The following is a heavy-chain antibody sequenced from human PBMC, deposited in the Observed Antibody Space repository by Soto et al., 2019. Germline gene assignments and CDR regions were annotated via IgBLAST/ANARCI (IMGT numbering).Heavy chain of an antibody. Sequence: GGSLRLSCAASGFTFSGHAMSWVRQAPGKGLEWVSAINGGGAGTYHADSVRGRFTISRDNSKNTLYLQMNSLSAEDTAIYYCARRHETSLCFDLWGQGAPGTVSS. V-gene: IGHV3-23*01. CDR2: INGGGAGT. CDR1: GFTFSGHA. CDR3: ARRHETSLCFDL. D-gene: IGHD1-1*01. J-gene: IGHJ5*02.